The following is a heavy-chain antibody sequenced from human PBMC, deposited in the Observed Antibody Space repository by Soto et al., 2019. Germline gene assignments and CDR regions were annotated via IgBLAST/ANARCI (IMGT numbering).Heavy chain of an antibody. V-gene: IGHV3-30*18. CDR2: ISYDGSNK. J-gene: IGHJ4*02. CDR3: AKERAAMDY. D-gene: IGHD6-13*01. Sequence: QVQLVESGGGVVQPGRSLRLSCAASGFTFSSYGMHWVRQAPGKGLEWVAVISYDGSNKYYADSVKGRFTISRDNSKNTLYLQMNSLRAEDTAVYYWAKERAAMDYWGQGTLVTVSS. CDR1: GFTFSSYG.